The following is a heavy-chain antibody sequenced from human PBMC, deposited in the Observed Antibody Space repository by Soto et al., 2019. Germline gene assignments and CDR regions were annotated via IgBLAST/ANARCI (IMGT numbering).Heavy chain of an antibody. CDR2: IRSKANSYAT. J-gene: IGHJ6*02. V-gene: IGHV3-73*01. Sequence: SLRLSCAASGFTFSGSAMHWVRQASGKGLEWVGRIRSKANSYATAYAASVKGRFTISRDDSKNTAYLQMNSLKTEDTAVYYCTRHHADFDYFNYGMDVWGQGTTVTVSS. CDR1: GFTFSGSA. CDR3: TRHHADFDYFNYGMDV.